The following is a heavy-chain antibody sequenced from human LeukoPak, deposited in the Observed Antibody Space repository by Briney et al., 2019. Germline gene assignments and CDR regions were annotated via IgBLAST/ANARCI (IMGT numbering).Heavy chain of an antibody. V-gene: IGHV3-23*01. J-gene: IGHJ6*03. CDR3: AKDEWGGSYSSPYYYYYMDV. CDR2: ISGSGGST. Sequence: GGTLRLSCAVSGFTFSSYDMSWVRQAPGKGLEWVSAISGSGGSTYYADSVKGRFTISRDNSKNTLYLQMNSLSAEDTAVYYCAKDEWGGSYSSPYYYYYMDVWGKGTTVTVSS. D-gene: IGHD1-26*01. CDR1: GFTFSSYD.